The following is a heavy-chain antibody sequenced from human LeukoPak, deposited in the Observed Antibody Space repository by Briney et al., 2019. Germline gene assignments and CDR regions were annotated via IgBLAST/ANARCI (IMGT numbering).Heavy chain of an antibody. J-gene: IGHJ4*02. Sequence: PGGSLRLSCAASGFTFSSYAMHWVRQAPGKGLGWVAVISYDGSNKYYADSVKGRFTISRDNSKNTLYLQMNSLRAEDTAVYYCARDRGRGYSYGSFDYWGQGTLVTVSS. CDR3: ARDRGRGYSYGSFDY. CDR1: GFTFSSYA. D-gene: IGHD5-18*01. V-gene: IGHV3-30*04. CDR2: ISYDGSNK.